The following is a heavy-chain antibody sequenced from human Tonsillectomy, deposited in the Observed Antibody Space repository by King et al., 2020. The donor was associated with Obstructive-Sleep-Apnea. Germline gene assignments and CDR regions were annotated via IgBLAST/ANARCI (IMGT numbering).Heavy chain of an antibody. CDR1: GGSISSYY. V-gene: IGHV4-4*07. CDR3: ARDHPSIGELSTH. Sequence: QLQESGPGLVKPSETLSLTCTVSGGSISSYYWSWIRQPAGKGLEWVGRIYTSGGTNYNPSLKSRFTMSVDTSKNRFSLKLTSGTAADTAVYYCARDHPSIGELSTHWGQGTLVTVSS. D-gene: IGHD3-10*01. CDR2: IYTSGGT. J-gene: IGHJ4*02.